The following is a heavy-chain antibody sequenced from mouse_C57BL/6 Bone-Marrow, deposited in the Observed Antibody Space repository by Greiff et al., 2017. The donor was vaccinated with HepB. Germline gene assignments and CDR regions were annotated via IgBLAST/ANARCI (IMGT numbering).Heavy chain of an antibody. V-gene: IGHV5-2*03. CDR2: INSDGGST. D-gene: IGHD1-1*01. CDR3: ARRYYVYAMDY. Sequence: DVKLVESGGGLVQPGESLKLSCESNEYEFPSHDMSWVRKTPEKRLELVAAINSDGGSTYYPDTMESRFIISRDNTKKPLYLQMSSLRSEDTALYYCARRYYVYAMDYWGQGTSVTVSS. CDR1: EYEFPSHD. J-gene: IGHJ4*01.